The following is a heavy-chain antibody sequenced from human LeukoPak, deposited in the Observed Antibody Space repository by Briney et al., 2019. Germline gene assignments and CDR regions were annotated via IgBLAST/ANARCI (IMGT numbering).Heavy chain of an antibody. J-gene: IGHJ6*03. CDR3: ARATGLHVGATPYYYYYMDV. Sequence: ASVKVSCKASGYTFTGYYMHWVRQAPGQGLEWMGWINPNSGGTNYAQKFQGRVTMTRDTSISTAYMELSRLRSDDTAVYYCARATGLHVGATPYYYYYMDVWGKGTTVTISS. V-gene: IGHV1-2*02. CDR1: GYTFTGYY. D-gene: IGHD1-26*01. CDR2: INPNSGGT.